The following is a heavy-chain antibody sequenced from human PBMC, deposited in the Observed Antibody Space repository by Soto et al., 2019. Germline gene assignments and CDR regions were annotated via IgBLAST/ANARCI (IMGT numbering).Heavy chain of an antibody. V-gene: IGHV3-53*01. CDR3: ARGFGGVIVPFDY. CDR2: IYSGGST. Sequence: GGSLRLSCAASGFTVSSNYMSWVRQAPGKGLEWVSVIYSGGSTYYADSVKGRFTISRDNSKNTLYLQMNSLRAEDTAVYYCARGFGGVIVPFDYWGQGTLVTVSS. CDR1: GFTVSSNY. D-gene: IGHD3-10*01. J-gene: IGHJ4*02.